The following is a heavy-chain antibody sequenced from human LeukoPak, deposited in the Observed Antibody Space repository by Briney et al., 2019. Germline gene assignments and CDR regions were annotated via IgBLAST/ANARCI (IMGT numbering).Heavy chain of an antibody. Sequence: GGSLRLSWAASGFTFSSYAMSWVRQAPGKGLEWVSAISGSGGSTYYADSVKGRFTMSRDNSKNTLYLQMNSLRAEDTAVYYCAKDERNYPYYYYMDVWGKGTTVTVSS. CDR1: GFTFSSYA. V-gene: IGHV3-23*01. D-gene: IGHD4-11*01. J-gene: IGHJ6*03. CDR2: ISGSGGST. CDR3: AKDERNYPYYYYMDV.